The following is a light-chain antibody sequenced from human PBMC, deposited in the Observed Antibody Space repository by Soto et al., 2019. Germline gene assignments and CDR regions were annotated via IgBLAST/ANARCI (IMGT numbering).Light chain of an antibody. V-gene: IGKV4-1*01. CDR3: QQYYSTPPYT. CDR1: QSVFYSSNNKNY. Sequence: IVMTQSPDSLAVSLGERATINCKSSQSVFYSSNNKNYLAWYRQKPGQPPKLLIYWASIRESGVPDRISGSGSGTDFTLTISSLQAEDVAVYDCQQYYSTPPYTFGQGTKLEIK. J-gene: IGKJ2*01. CDR2: WAS.